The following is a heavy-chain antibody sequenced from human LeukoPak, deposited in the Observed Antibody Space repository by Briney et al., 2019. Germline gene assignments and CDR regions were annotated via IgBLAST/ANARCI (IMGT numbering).Heavy chain of an antibody. CDR1: GLTFSSYA. Sequence: PGGSLRLSCAASGLTFSSYAMSWVRQAPGKGLEWVSAISGSGGSTYYADSVKGRFTISRDNSKNTLYLQMNSLRAEDTAVYYCAKTIRFLEWLSSSPFDYWGQGTLVTVSS. J-gene: IGHJ4*02. CDR2: ISGSGGST. CDR3: AKTIRFLEWLSSSPFDY. V-gene: IGHV3-23*01. D-gene: IGHD3-3*01.